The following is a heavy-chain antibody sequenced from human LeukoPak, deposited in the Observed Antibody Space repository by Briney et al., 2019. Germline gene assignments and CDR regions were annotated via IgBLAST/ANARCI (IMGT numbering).Heavy chain of an antibody. V-gene: IGHV1-18*01. Sequence: ASVKVSCKASGYTFTSYGISWVRQAPGQGLEWMGWISAYNGNTNYAQKLQGRVTMTTDTSTSTVYMELSSLRSEDTAVYYCARDLYAAVAKLGYGMDVWGQGTTVTVSS. CDR1: GYTFTSYG. CDR2: ISAYNGNT. D-gene: IGHD6-19*01. CDR3: ARDLYAAVAKLGYGMDV. J-gene: IGHJ6*02.